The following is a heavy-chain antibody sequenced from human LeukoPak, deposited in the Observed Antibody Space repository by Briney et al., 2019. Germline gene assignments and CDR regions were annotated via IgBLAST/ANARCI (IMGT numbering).Heavy chain of an antibody. Sequence: KVSCKASGYTFXXYGXSWVRQAPGQGLEWMGWISAYNGNTNYAQKLQGRVTMTTDTSTSTAYMELRSLRSDDTAVYYCARDYDIAVGGGYWGQGTLVTVSS. J-gene: IGHJ4*02. CDR3: ARDYDIAVGGGY. V-gene: IGHV1-18*01. CDR2: ISAYNGNT. CDR1: GYTFXXYG. D-gene: IGHD6-19*01.